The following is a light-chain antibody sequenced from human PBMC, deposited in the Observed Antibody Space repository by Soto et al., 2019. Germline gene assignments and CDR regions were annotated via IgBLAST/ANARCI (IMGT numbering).Light chain of an antibody. V-gene: IGKV3-20*01. Sequence: EIVLTQSPGTLSLSPGERATLSCRASQSVTSNYLAWYQQKPGQAHRLLIFAASSKATRIPDKFSGSGSGTDFTLSISRLEPDDFAVYYCQHYGGPSWTFGLGTKV. CDR1: QSVTSNY. J-gene: IGKJ1*01. CDR3: QHYGGPSWT. CDR2: AAS.